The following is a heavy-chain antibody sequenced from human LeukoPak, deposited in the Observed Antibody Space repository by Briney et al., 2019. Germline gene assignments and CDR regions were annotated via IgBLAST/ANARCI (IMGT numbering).Heavy chain of an antibody. CDR3: AREGGYGDFR. CDR1: GFTFSSYS. CDR2: ISSSSSYI. J-gene: IGHJ4*02. Sequence: GGSLRLSCAASGFTFSSYSMNWVRQAPGKGLEWVSSISSSSSYIYYADSVKGRFTISRDDAENSLYLQLNSLRVEDTAVYYCAREGGYGDFRWGQGTLVTVSS. V-gene: IGHV3-21*01. D-gene: IGHD4-17*01.